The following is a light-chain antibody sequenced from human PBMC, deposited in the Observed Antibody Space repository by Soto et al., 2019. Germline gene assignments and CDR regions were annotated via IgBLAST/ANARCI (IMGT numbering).Light chain of an antibody. Sequence: DIQMTQSPSSLSASVGDRVTITCQASQDISNYLNWYQQKPGKAPKLLTYDASNLATGVPSRFSGSGSGTDFHFTISRLQPEDLATYYCQQDDTLPTFGQGNRLEIK. CDR3: QQDDTLPT. V-gene: IGKV1-33*01. CDR1: QDISNY. CDR2: DAS. J-gene: IGKJ5*01.